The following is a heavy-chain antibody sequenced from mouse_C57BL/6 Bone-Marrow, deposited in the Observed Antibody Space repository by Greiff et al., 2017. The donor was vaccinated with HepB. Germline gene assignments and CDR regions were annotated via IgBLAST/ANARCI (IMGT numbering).Heavy chain of an antibody. CDR3: ARRNYYSNPYYAMDY. D-gene: IGHD2-5*01. CDR1: GYTFTSYW. J-gene: IGHJ4*01. V-gene: IGHV1-53*01. CDR2: INPSNGGT. Sequence: QVQLQQPGTELVKPGASVKLSCKASGYTFTSYWMHWVKQRPGQGLEWIGNINPSNGGTNYNEKFKRKATLTVDKSSSTAYMQLSSLTSEDSAVYYGARRNYYSNPYYAMDYWGQGTSVTVSS.